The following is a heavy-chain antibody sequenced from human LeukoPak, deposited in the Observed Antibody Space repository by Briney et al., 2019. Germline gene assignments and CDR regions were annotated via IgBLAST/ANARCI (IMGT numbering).Heavy chain of an antibody. CDR1: GFTFRSYS. J-gene: IGHJ4*02. D-gene: IGHD1-7*01. V-gene: IGHV3-48*04. CDR3: ARGGKPWGTRDY. Sequence: PGGSLRLSCAASGFTFRSYSMNWVRQVPGKGLEWVSYISSSTSTIYYADSVKGRFTISRDNAKNSLDLQMNSLKAEDTAVYYWARGGKPWGTRDYWGQETLVTVSS. CDR2: ISSSTSTI.